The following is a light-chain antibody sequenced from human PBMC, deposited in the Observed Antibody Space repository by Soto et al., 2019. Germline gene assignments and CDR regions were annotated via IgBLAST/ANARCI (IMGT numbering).Light chain of an antibody. CDR3: AAWDDSLNGPV. Sequence: QSVLTQPPSASGTPGQRVTISCSGSSSNIGSNTVNWYQQLPGTAPKLLIYSNNQRPSGVPARFSGSKSGTSASLAISGLQSEDEDDYYCAAWDDSLNGPVFGGGTKVTVL. V-gene: IGLV1-44*01. CDR2: SNN. CDR1: SSNIGSNT. J-gene: IGLJ2*01.